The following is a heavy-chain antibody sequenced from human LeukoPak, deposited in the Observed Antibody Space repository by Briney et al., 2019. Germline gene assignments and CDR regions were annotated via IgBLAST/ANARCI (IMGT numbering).Heavy chain of an antibody. D-gene: IGHD5-18*01. J-gene: IGHJ4*02. Sequence: SETLSLTCTVSGGSISSSSYYWSWIRQPPGKGLEWIGEINHSGSTNYNPSLKSRVIISVDTSKNQFSLKLSSVTAADTAVYYCARGGYSYGYGYWGQGTLVTVSS. V-gene: IGHV4-39*07. CDR3: ARGGYSYGYGY. CDR1: GGSISSSSYY. CDR2: INHSGST.